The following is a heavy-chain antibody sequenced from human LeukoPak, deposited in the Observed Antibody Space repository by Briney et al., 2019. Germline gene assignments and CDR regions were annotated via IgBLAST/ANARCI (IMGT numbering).Heavy chain of an antibody. V-gene: IGHV4-31*03. Sequence: SETLSLTCTVSGGSISSGVYYWSWIRQHPGKGLEWIGYIYYSGSTYYNPSLKSRVTISVDTSKNQFSLKLSSVTAADTAVYYCASRVVAASDYYYYYGMDVWGQGTTVTVSS. J-gene: IGHJ6*02. CDR3: ASRVVAASDYYYYYGMDV. D-gene: IGHD2-15*01. CDR1: GGSISSGVYY. CDR2: IYYSGST.